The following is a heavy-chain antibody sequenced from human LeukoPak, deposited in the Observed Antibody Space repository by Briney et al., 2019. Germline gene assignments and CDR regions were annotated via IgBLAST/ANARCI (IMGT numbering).Heavy chain of an antibody. D-gene: IGHD5-12*01. J-gene: IGHJ6*02. CDR3: ARSISGYGYYYYGMDV. CDR2: INPNSGGT. Sequence: ASVTVSFKASGYTFTGYYMHWVRQAPGQGLEWMGWINPNSGGTNYAQKFQGRVTMTRDTSISTAYMELSRLRSDDTAVYYCARSISGYGYYYYGMDVWGQGTTVTVSS. CDR1: GYTFTGYY. V-gene: IGHV1-2*02.